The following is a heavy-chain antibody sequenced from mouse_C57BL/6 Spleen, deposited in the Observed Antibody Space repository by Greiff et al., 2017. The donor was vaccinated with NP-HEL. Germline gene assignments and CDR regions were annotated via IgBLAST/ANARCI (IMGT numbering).Heavy chain of an antibody. V-gene: IGHV5-9-1*02. Sequence: EVKVVESGEGLVKPGGSLKLSCAASGFTFSSYAMSWVRQTPEKRLEWVAYISSGGDYIYYADTVKGRFTISRDNARNTLYLQMSSLKSEDTAMYYCTRERLGQDYWGQGTTLTVSS. J-gene: IGHJ2*01. CDR1: GFTFSSYA. D-gene: IGHD4-1*01. CDR2: ISSGGDYI. CDR3: TRERLGQDY.